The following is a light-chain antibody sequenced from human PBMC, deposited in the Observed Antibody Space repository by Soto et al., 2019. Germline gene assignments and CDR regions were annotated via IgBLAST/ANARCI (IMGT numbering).Light chain of an antibody. CDR2: GGS. J-gene: IGKJ3*01. CDR1: QTVTSSY. Sequence: IVLTQSPGTLSLSPGEGLTLSCRASQTVTSSYLAWYQHKPGQAPRLLIYGGSTKATGTPDRFSGSGSGTDFTLTISRLEHEDFVVYYCQQYGSSTFTFGPGTKVDI. CDR3: QQYGSSTFT. V-gene: IGKV3-20*01.